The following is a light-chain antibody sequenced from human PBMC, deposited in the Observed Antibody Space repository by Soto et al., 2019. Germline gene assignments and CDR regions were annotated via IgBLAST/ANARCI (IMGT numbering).Light chain of an antibody. CDR1: SSNIGNNY. CDR3: GTWDSSLSAGV. CDR2: DNN. V-gene: IGLV1-51*01. J-gene: IGLJ2*01. Sequence: QSVLTQPPSVSAAPGQKVTISCSGSSSNIGNNYVSWYQQLPGTAPKLLIYDNNKRPSGIPDRIPGSKSGTSATLAITGLQTGDEADYYCGTWDSSLSAGVFGGGTKLTVL.